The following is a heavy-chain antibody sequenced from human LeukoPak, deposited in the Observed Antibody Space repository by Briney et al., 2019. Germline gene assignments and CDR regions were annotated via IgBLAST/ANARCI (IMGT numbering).Heavy chain of an antibody. CDR1: GGSISSYY. D-gene: IGHD3-10*01. CDR2: IYYSGST. CDR3: ARFGDMFDY. V-gene: IGHV4-59*01. J-gene: IGHJ4*02. Sequence: SETLSLTCTVSGGSISSYYWSWIRQPPGKGLEWIGYIYYSGSTKYNPSLKSRVTISVDTSRNQFSLKLSSVTAADTAVYYCARFGDMFDYWGQGTLVTVSS.